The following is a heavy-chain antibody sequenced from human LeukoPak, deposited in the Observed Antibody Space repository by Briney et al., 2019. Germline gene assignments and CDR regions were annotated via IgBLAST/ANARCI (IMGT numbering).Heavy chain of an antibody. D-gene: IGHD2-15*01. J-gene: IGHJ4*02. CDR2: VSSSGSTI. Sequence: GGSLRLSCAASGFTFSSYEMNWVRQAPGKGPEWVSYVSSSGSTIYYADSVKGRFTISRDNAKNSLCLQMNSLRAEDTAVYYCASIGLKDYWGQGTLVTVSS. V-gene: IGHV3-48*03. CDR3: ASIGLKDY. CDR1: GFTFSSYE.